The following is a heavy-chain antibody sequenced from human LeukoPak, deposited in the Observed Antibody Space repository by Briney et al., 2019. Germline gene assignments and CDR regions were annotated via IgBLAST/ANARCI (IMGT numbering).Heavy chain of an antibody. D-gene: IGHD1-26*01. CDR2: IGSSSSYI. Sequence: PGGSLRLSCAAYGFTFSNYSMNWVRQAPGKGLEWVSSIGSSSSYIYYADSVKGRFTISRDNAKNSLYLQMNSLRADDTAVYYCARDTDGSLDYWGQGILVTVAS. V-gene: IGHV3-21*01. CDR1: GFTFSNYS. J-gene: IGHJ4*02. CDR3: ARDTDGSLDY.